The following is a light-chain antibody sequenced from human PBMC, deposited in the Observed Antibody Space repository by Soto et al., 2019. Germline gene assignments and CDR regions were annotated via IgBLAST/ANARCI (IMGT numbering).Light chain of an antibody. CDR1: QSVGSY. Sequence: EIVLTQSPATLSLSPGERGTLSCRASQSVGSYLAWYQQKPGQAPRLLIYDASNTATGIPARFSGSGSGTDFTLTISSLEPEDFAVYYCQQSAYWPGTFRGGTRVEIK. CDR3: QQSAYWPGT. CDR2: DAS. V-gene: IGKV3-11*01. J-gene: IGKJ4*01.